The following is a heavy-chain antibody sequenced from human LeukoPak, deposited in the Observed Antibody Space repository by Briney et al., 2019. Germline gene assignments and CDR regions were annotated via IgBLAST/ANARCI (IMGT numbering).Heavy chain of an antibody. Sequence: SETLSLTCAVYGGSFSGYYWSWIRQPPGKGLEWIGGINHSGSTNYNPSLKSRVTISVDTSKNQFSLKLSSVTAADTAVYYCARATRVTVTTSIDYWGQGTLVTVSS. D-gene: IGHD4-17*01. V-gene: IGHV4-34*01. J-gene: IGHJ4*02. CDR3: ARATRVTVTTSIDY. CDR2: INHSGST. CDR1: GGSFSGYY.